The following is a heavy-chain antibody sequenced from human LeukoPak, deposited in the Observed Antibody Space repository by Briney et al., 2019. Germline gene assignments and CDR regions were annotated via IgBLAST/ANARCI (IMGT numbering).Heavy chain of an antibody. CDR3: AKRGVVIRVILVGFHKEAYYFDS. V-gene: IGHV3-74*01. D-gene: IGHD3-22*01. CDR2: MDPDGRTI. CDR1: GFTFSSYW. J-gene: IGHJ4*02. Sequence: PGGSLRLSCAASGFTFSSYWMHWVRQAPGKGLEWVSRMDPDGRTIDYADSVKGRFTISRDNPKNTLYLQMNSLRAEDTAVYFCAKRGVVIRVILVGFHKEAYYFDSWGQGALVTVSS.